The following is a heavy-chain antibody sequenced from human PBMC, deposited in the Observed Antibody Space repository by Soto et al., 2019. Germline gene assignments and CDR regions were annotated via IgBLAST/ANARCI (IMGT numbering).Heavy chain of an antibody. CDR2: INHSGST. J-gene: IGHJ4*02. D-gene: IGHD5-12*01. Sequence: QVQLQQWGAGLLKPSETLSLTCAVYGGSFSDYYWSWLRQPPGKVLEWIGEINHSGSTNYKPSLKSRVTISVDTSKNQFSLRLSSVTAADTAVYYCARKGGWLRPYFDYWGQGILVTVSS. CDR1: GGSFSDYY. CDR3: ARKGGWLRPYFDY. V-gene: IGHV4-34*01.